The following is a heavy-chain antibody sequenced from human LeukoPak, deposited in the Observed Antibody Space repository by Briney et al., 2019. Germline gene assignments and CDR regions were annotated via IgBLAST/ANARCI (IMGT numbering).Heavy chain of an antibody. CDR3: ARQVGMVVVVTASDAFDI. Sequence: GESLKISCKGSGYSFTSYWIGWVRQMPGKGLEWMRIIYPGDSDTRYSPSFQGQVTISADKSISTAYLQWSSLKASDTAMYYCARQVGMVVVVTASDAFDIWGQGTMVTVSS. CDR1: GYSFTSYW. J-gene: IGHJ3*02. D-gene: IGHD2-21*02. V-gene: IGHV5-51*01. CDR2: IYPGDSDT.